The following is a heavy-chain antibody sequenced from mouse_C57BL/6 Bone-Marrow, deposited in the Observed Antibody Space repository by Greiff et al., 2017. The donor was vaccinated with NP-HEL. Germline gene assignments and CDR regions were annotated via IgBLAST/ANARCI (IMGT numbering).Heavy chain of an antibody. Sequence: QVQLQQSGPELVKPGASVKISCKASGYAFSSSWMNWVKQRPGKGLEWIGRIYPGDGGTNYNGKFKGKATLTADKSSSTAYMQLSSLTSEDSAVYFCARSAFTTVVARDYWGQGTSVTVSS. CDR1: GYAFSSSW. D-gene: IGHD1-1*01. CDR2: IYPGDGGT. CDR3: ARSAFTTVVARDY. V-gene: IGHV1-82*01. J-gene: IGHJ4*01.